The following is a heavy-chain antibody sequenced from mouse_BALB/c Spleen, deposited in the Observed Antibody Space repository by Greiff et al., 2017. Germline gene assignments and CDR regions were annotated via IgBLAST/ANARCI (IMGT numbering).Heavy chain of an antibody. CDR1: GFTFSSYA. J-gene: IGHJ2*01. D-gene: IGHD1-1*01. V-gene: IGHV5-6-5*01. CDR3: ARGRVYGSFDY. CDR2: ISSGGST. Sequence: DVMLVESGGGLVKPGGSLKLSCAASGFTFSSYAMSWVRQTPEKRLEWVASISSGGSTYYPDSVKGRFTISRDNARNILYLQMSSLRSEDTAMYYCARGRVYGSFDYWGQGTTRTVSS.